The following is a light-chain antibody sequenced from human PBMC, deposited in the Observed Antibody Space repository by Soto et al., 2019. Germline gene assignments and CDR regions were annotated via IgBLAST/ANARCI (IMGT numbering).Light chain of an antibody. CDR2: GVK. CDR3: GSYTTSYFYV. J-gene: IGLJ1*01. CDR1: GRDIGAYDY. V-gene: IGLV2-14*01. Sequence: QSALTQPASVSGSPGQSITISCTGSGRDIGAYDYVSWYQQHPGKAPKLIIYGVKNRPSGVSNRFSASKSAFTASLTISGLQTEDEADYYCGSYTTSYFYVFGPGTKLTVL.